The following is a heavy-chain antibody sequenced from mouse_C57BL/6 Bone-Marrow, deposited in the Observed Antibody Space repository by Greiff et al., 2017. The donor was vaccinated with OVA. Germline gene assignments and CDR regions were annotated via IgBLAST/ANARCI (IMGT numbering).Heavy chain of an antibody. CDR2: IHPNSGST. Sequence: VQLQQPGAELVKPGASVKLSCKASGYTFTSYWMHWVKQRPGQGLEWIGMIHPNSGSTNYNEKFKSKATLTVDKSSSTAYMQLSSLTSEDSAVYYCALDSYGSSYIYYFDYWGQGTTLTVSS. V-gene: IGHV1-64*01. D-gene: IGHD1-1*01. CDR3: ALDSYGSSYIYYFDY. J-gene: IGHJ2*01. CDR1: GYTFTSYW.